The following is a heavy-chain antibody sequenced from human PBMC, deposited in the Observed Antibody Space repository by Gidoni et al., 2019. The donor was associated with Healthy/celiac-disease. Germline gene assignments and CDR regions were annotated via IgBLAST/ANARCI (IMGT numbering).Heavy chain of an antibody. V-gene: IGHV4-34*01. J-gene: IGHJ2*01. Sequence: QVQLQQWGAGLLKPSETLSLTCAVYGGSFSGYYWSWIRQPPGKGLEWIGEINHSGSTNYNPSLKSRVTISVDTSKNQFSLKLSSVTAADTAVYYCARQKAYCSSTSCYRPVRYFDLWGRGTLVTVSS. CDR2: INHSGST. CDR3: ARQKAYCSSTSCYRPVRYFDL. D-gene: IGHD2-2*01. CDR1: GGSFSGYY.